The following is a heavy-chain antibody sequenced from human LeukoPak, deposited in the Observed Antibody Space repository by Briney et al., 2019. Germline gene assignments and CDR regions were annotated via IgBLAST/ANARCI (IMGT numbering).Heavy chain of an antibody. V-gene: IGHV1-8*03. CDR1: GYTFTSYD. CDR3: ARVNYDYVWGSYRPFDY. Sequence: ASVKVSCKASGYTFTSYDINWVRQATGQGLEWMGRMNPNSGNTGYAQKFQGRVTITRNTSISTAYMELSSLRSEDTAVYYCARVNYDYVWGSYRPFDYWGQGTLVTVSS. D-gene: IGHD3-16*02. CDR2: MNPNSGNT. J-gene: IGHJ4*02.